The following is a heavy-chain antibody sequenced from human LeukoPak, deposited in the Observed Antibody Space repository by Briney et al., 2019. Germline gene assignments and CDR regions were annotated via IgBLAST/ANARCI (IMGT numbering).Heavy chain of an antibody. CDR1: GYTFTTYY. Sequence: ASVKVSCKASGYTFTTYYMHWVRQAPGQGLEWMGIINPSGGTTIYAQKFQGRVTVTRDMSTSTVYMELSSLRSEDTAVYYCARGVVAAAGRTFDFWGQGTLVTVSS. D-gene: IGHD6-13*01. J-gene: IGHJ4*02. V-gene: IGHV1-46*01. CDR3: ARGVVAAAGRTFDF. CDR2: INPSGGTT.